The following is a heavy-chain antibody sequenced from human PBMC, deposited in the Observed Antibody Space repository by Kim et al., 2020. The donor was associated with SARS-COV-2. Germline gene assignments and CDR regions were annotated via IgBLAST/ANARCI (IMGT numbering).Heavy chain of an antibody. CDR3: ARGLRLQTFDY. CDR2: IYYSGST. D-gene: IGHD4-4*01. J-gene: IGHJ4*02. V-gene: IGHV4-59*13. CDR1: GGSISSYY. Sequence: SETLSLTCTVSGGSISSYYWSWIRQPPGKGLEWIGYIYYSGSTNYNPSLKSRVTISVDTSKNQFSLKLSSVTAADTAVYYCARGLRLQTFDYWGQGTLVTVSS.